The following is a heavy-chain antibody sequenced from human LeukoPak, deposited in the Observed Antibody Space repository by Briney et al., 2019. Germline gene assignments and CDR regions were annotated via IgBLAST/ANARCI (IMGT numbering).Heavy chain of an antibody. CDR3: AINWNFDY. V-gene: IGHV3-33*01. D-gene: IGHD1-1*01. J-gene: IGHJ4*02. CDR2: IWYDGSNK. CDR1: GIPFSSFG. Sequence: PGRSLRLSYAAPGIPFSSFGMHWLRQAPGKGLEWVAFIWYDGSNKYYADSVKGRFTISRDNSKNTVYLQMNSLRAEDTAVYYCAINWNFDYWGQGTLVTVSS.